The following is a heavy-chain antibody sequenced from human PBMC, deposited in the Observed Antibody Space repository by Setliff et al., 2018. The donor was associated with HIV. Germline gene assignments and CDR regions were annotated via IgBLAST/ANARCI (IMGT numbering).Heavy chain of an antibody. CDR2: INYSGST. Sequence: SETLSLTCAVYGGSFSDYYWSWIRQPPGKGLEWIGEINYSGSTKYNPSLKSRVTISPNTSKSQFSLKLTSVTAADTAVYFCARIGSGNYSPFDIWGQGTMVTVSS. D-gene: IGHD3-10*01. CDR3: ARIGSGNYSPFDI. V-gene: IGHV4-34*01. CDR1: GGSFSDYY. J-gene: IGHJ3*02.